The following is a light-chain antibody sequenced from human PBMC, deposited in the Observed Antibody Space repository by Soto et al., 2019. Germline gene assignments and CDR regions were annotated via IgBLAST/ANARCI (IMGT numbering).Light chain of an antibody. CDR1: SSDVGGYNY. J-gene: IGLJ1*01. V-gene: IGLV2-14*01. CDR3: MSRTSTVTFV. CDR2: EVR. Sequence: QSVLTQPASWSGSPGQSITISCTGTSSDVGGYNYVSWYQQHPGKVPKLIIYEVRNRPSGVSPRFSGSKPGNMASLTISGLLAEDEADYYCMSRTSTVTFVFGTGTKVTVL.